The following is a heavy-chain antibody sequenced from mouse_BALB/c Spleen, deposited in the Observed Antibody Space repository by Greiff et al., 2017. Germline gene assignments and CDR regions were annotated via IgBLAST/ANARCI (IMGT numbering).Heavy chain of an antibody. D-gene: IGHD1-1*01. Sequence: QVQLQQSGAELARPGASVKLSCKASGYTFTSYWMQWVKQRPGHGLEWIGAIYPGDGDTRYTQKFKGKATLTADKSSSTAYMQLSSLASEDSAVYYCARKGIYYYGSGAMDYWGQGTSVTVSS. CDR3: ARKGIYYYGSGAMDY. V-gene: IGHV1-87*01. J-gene: IGHJ4*01. CDR2: IYPGDGDT. CDR1: GYTFTSYW.